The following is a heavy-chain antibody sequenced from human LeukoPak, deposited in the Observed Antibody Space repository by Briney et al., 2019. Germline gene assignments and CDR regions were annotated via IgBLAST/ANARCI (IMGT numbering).Heavy chain of an antibody. CDR1: GFTVSSNY. CDR2: IYSGGST. D-gene: IGHD3-16*02. Sequence: PGGSLSLSCAASGFTVSSNYMSWVRQAPGKGLEWVSVIYSGGSTYYADSVKGRFTISRDNSKNTLYLQMNSLRAEDTAVYYCARSMITFGGVIVGLDYWGQGTLVTVSS. CDR3: ARSMITFGGVIVGLDY. J-gene: IGHJ4*02. V-gene: IGHV3-66*02.